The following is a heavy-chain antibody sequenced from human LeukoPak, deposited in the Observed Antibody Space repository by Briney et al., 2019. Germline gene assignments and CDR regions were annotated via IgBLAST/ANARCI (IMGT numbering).Heavy chain of an antibody. J-gene: IGHJ4*02. D-gene: IGHD3-3*01. CDR2: IIPILGIA. CDR1: GGTFSSYA. V-gene: IGHV1-69*04. CDR3: ARDEGLLLARFDY. Sequence: SVKVSCKASGGTFSSYAISWVRQAPGQGLEWMGRIIPILGIANYAQKFQGRVTITADKSTSTAYMELSSLRSEDTAVYYCARDEGLLLARFDYWGQGTLVTVSS.